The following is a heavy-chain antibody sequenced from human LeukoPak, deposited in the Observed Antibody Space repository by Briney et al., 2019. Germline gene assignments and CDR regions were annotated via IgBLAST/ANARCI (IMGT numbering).Heavy chain of an antibody. D-gene: IGHD2-15*01. J-gene: IGHJ4*02. CDR2: IGSSGSTI. CDR1: GFTFSDYY. Sequence: GGSLRLSCAASGFTFSDYYMSWIRQAPGKGLEWVSYIGSSGSTIYYADSVKGRFTISRDNGKNSLYLQMNSLRAEDTAVYYCARDHRCSGGSCYFLHYWGQGTLVTVSS. CDR3: ARDHRCSGGSCYFLHY. V-gene: IGHV3-11*04.